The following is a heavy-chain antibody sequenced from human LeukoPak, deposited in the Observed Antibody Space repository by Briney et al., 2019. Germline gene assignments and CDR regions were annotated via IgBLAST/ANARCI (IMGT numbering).Heavy chain of an antibody. D-gene: IGHD3-3*01. CDR1: GFTFSSHW. Sequence: GGSLRLSCAVSGFTFSSHWMTWVRQAPGKGLEWVANIKKDGSEKYYADSVKGRFIIYRDDAKNSVYLQMNSLRAEDTAVYYCARGYSWSGYIYDYWGQGTLVTVSS. CDR3: ARGYSWSGYIYDY. CDR2: IKKDGSEK. V-gene: IGHV3-7*01. J-gene: IGHJ4*02.